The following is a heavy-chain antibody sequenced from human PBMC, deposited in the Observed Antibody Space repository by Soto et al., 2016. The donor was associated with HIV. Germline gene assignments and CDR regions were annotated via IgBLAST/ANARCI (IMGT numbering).Heavy chain of an antibody. V-gene: IGHV4-38-2*01. D-gene: IGHD6-19*01. J-gene: IGHJ4*02. CDR1: GYSIRSGYY. Sequence: QVQLQESGPGLVKPSETLSLTCAVSGYSIRSGYYWGWIRQPPGKGLEWIGSLYHSGTTYYNPSLKSRFTISIDRSKNQFSLRLSSVTAADTAVYYCARARAVAGRGPFDYWSQGTLVTVSS. CDR2: LYHSGTT. CDR3: ARARAVAGRGPFDY.